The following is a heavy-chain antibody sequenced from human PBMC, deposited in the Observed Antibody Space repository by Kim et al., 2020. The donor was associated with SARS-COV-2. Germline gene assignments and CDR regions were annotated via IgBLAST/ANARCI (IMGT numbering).Heavy chain of an antibody. Sequence: GGSLRLSCAASGFTFGGYWMHWVRQAPGKGLVWVSLINSDGSSTSYADSVKGRFTISRDNAKNKLYLQMNSLRTEDTAVYYCARRREDYDFWSGYYTIYYYYGVVVWGQGTTVTVAS. V-gene: IGHV3-74*01. CDR2: INSDGSST. J-gene: IGHJ6*02. CDR1: GFTFGGYW. CDR3: ARRREDYDFWSGYYTIYYYYGVVV. D-gene: IGHD3-3*01.